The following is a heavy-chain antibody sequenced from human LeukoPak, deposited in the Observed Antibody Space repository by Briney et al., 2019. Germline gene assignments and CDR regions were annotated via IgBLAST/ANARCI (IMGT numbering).Heavy chain of an antibody. Sequence: PSETLSLTCTVSGGSISSYHWAWIRQPPGKGLEWMGNIYYSGSTNYNPSLKSRVTISVDTSKKHFSLELSSVTAADTAVYYCARHFAGPGTYTPYYGMDVWGQGTTVTVS. D-gene: IGHD3-3*01. V-gene: IGHV4-59*08. CDR2: IYYSGST. CDR1: GGSISSYH. J-gene: IGHJ6*02. CDR3: ARHFAGPGTYTPYYGMDV.